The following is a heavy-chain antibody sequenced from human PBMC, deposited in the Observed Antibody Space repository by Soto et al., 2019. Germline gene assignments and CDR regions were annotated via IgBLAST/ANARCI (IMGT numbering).Heavy chain of an antibody. D-gene: IGHD6-19*01. J-gene: IGHJ6*02. V-gene: IGHV3-33*01. CDR2: IWYDESNK. CDR3: ARDDIPGRAVAIYGMDV. Sequence: QVQLVESGGGVVQPGRSLRLSCAASGFTFSNYGMHWVRQAPDKGLEWVAVIWYDESNKYYADSVKGRFTISRDNSKNTLYLQMNSLRAEDTAVYYCARDDIPGRAVAIYGMDVWGLGTKVTVSS. CDR1: GFTFSNYG.